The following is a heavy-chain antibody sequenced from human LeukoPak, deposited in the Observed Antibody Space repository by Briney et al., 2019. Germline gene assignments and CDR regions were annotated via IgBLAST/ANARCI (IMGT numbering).Heavy chain of an antibody. V-gene: IGHV3-7*05. CDR2: IKQDGGEK. D-gene: IGHD3-10*01. J-gene: IGHJ4*02. CDR3: ASGYYVSGSFLAGYFDY. Sequence: GGSLRLSCAVSGFTVSSNYMSWVRQAPGRGLEWVANIKQDGGEKYYVDSVKGRFTISRDNAKNSLYLQMNSLRAEDTAVYYCASGYYVSGSFLAGYFDYWGQGSLVTVSS. CDR1: GFTVSSNY.